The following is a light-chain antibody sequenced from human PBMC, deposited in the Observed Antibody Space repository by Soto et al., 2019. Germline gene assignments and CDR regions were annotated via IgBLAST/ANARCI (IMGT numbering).Light chain of an antibody. V-gene: IGLV2-14*01. CDR2: EVS. CDR3: HSYTSTTTLGV. J-gene: IGLJ3*02. CDR1: SSDVGGYVF. Sequence: QSALTQPASVSGSPGQSITISCTGTSSDVGGYVFVSWYQQHPGKAPKLMIYEVSNRPSGVSHRFSGSKSGNTASLTISGLQAEDEADYYCHSYTSTTTLGVFGGGTKLTVL.